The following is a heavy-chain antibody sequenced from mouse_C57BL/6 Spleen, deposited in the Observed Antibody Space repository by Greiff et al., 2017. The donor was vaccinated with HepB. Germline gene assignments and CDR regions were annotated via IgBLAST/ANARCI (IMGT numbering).Heavy chain of an antibody. Sequence: EVKVVESGEGLVKPGGSLKLSCAASGFTFSSYAMSWVRQTPEKRLEWVAYISSGGDYIYYADTVKGRFTISRDNARNTLYLQMSSLKSEDTAMYYCTIYGSSRYWYFDVWGTGTTVTVSS. CDR2: ISSGGDYI. CDR3: TIYGSSRYWYFDV. D-gene: IGHD1-1*01. V-gene: IGHV5-9-1*02. J-gene: IGHJ1*03. CDR1: GFTFSSYA.